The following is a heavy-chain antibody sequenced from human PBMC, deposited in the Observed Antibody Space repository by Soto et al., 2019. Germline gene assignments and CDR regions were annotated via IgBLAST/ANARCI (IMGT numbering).Heavy chain of an antibody. CDR2: IRSNTDGGTS. V-gene: IGHV3-15*01. D-gene: IGHD3-10*01. Sequence: EVQLVESGGGLVKPGGSLRLSCEASGLIFRNAWMSWARQAPGKGLEWVGRIRSNTDGGTSDYAAPVKGRFTVSRDDSKNTVFLQMDSLKIEDTATYYCTTDLSGYYGSLTWGQGTRVTVSS. CDR1: GLIFRNAW. CDR3: TTDLSGYYGSLT. J-gene: IGHJ3*01.